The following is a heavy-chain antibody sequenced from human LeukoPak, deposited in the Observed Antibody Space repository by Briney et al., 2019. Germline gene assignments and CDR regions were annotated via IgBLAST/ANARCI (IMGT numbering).Heavy chain of an antibody. V-gene: IGHV4-34*01. D-gene: IGHD5-18*01. Sequence: PSETLSLTCAVYGGSFSGYYWSWIRQPPGKGLEWIGEINHSGSTNYNPSLKSRVTISVDTSKNQFSLKLSSVTAADTAVYYCARRIFGRGYSYGLFDYWGQGTLVTVSS. CDR2: INHSGST. J-gene: IGHJ4*02. CDR1: GGSFSGYY. CDR3: ARRIFGRGYSYGLFDY.